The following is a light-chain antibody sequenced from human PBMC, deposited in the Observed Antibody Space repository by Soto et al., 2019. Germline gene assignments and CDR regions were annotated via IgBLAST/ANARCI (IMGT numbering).Light chain of an antibody. CDR3: QQYNNWLSLT. CDR2: GAS. V-gene: IGKV3-15*01. CDR1: QSVSSN. J-gene: IGKJ4*01. Sequence: EIVMTQSPATLSVSPGERATLSCRASQSVSSNLAWYQQKPGQAPRLLIYGASTRATGIPARFSGSGSGTEFTLTISSLQSQDFAVYYCQQYNNWLSLTFGGGPKVDIK.